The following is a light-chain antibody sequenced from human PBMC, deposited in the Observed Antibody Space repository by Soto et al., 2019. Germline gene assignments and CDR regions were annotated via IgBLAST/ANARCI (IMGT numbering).Light chain of an antibody. CDR3: QQLNSYPLT. V-gene: IGKV1-9*01. CDR2: VAS. J-gene: IGKJ4*01. CDR1: QSVRGN. Sequence: TQSPATLSVSPGERATLSCRASQSVRGNLAWYRQKPGKAPKLLIYVASTLQSGVPSRFSGSGSGTEFSLTISSLQPEDFATYHCQQLNSYPLTFGGGTKVDIK.